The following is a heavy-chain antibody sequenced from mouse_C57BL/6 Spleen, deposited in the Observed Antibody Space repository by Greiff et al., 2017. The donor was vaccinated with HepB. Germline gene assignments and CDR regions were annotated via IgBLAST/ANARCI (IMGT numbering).Heavy chain of an antibody. Sequence: QVQLQQPGAELVRPGSSVKLSCKASGYTFTSYWMDWVKQRPGQGLEWIGNIYPSDSETHYNQKFKDKATLTVDKSSSTAYMQLSSLTSEDSAVYDCARRRGSSSAWFAYWGQGTLVTVSA. CDR3: ARRRGSSSAWFAY. J-gene: IGHJ3*01. D-gene: IGHD1-1*01. V-gene: IGHV1-61*01. CDR1: GYTFTSYW. CDR2: IYPSDSET.